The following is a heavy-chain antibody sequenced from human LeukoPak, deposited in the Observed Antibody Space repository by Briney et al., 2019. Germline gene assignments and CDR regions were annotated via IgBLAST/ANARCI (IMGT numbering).Heavy chain of an antibody. CDR3: ARGITIFRQGVVRRDYGMDV. CDR2: INHSGST. V-gene: IGHV4-34*01. D-gene: IGHD3-9*01. Sequence: SETLSLTCAVYGGSFSGYYWSWIRQPPGKGLEWIGEINHSGSTNYNPSLKSRVTISVDTSKNQFSLKLSSVTAADTAVYYCARGITIFRQGVVRRDYGMDVWGQGTTVTVSS. J-gene: IGHJ6*02. CDR1: GGSFSGYY.